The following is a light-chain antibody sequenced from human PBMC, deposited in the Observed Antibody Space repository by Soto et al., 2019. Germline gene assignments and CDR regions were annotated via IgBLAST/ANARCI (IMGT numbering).Light chain of an antibody. CDR2: DAS. CDR3: QQYGSSPET. CDR1: QSVSSY. Sequence: EIVLTQSPATLSLSPGERATLSCRASQSVSSYLAWYQQKPGQAPRLLIYDASSRATGIPDRFSGGGSGTDFTLTISRLEPEDLAVYYCQQYGSSPETFGQGTKV. J-gene: IGKJ1*01. V-gene: IGKV3-20*01.